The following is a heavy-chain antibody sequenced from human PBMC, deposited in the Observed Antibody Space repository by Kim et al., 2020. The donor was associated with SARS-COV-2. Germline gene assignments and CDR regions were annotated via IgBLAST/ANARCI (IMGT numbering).Heavy chain of an antibody. CDR1: GFTFSSYW. D-gene: IGHD6-13*01. J-gene: IGHJ4*02. Sequence: GGSLRLSCAASGFTFSSYWMSWVRQAPGKGLEWVANIKQDGSEKYYVDSVKGRFTISRDNAKNSLYLQMNSLRAEDTAVYYCAREALLGWEYSSSWLTFDYWGQGTLVTVSS. V-gene: IGHV3-7*01. CDR3: AREALLGWEYSSSWLTFDY. CDR2: IKQDGSEK.